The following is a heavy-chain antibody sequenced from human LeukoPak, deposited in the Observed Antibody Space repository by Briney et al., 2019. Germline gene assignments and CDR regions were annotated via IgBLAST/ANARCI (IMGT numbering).Heavy chain of an antibody. D-gene: IGHD3-22*01. CDR2: ISDIGSI. Sequence: SETLSLTCTVSGGSISSYYWSWIRQPPGKGLEWIAYISDIGSINYNPSLKSRVTISLDTSKNQFSLKLSSVTAADTAVYYCARNSGYYDSSGYFVNFFDYWGQGTLVTVSS. J-gene: IGHJ4*02. CDR1: GGSISSYY. V-gene: IGHV4-59*08. CDR3: ARNSGYYDSSGYFVNFFDY.